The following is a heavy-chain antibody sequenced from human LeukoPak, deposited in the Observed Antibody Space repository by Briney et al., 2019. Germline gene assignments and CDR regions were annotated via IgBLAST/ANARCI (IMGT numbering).Heavy chain of an antibody. Sequence: GASVKVSCKASGYTFTSYYMHWVRQAPGQGLEWMGIINPSGGRTNYAPKFQGRVTMTRDTSTSTVYMEVSSLRSEDTAVYYCARESPHTFYFDYWGQGTLVTVSS. J-gene: IGHJ4*02. D-gene: IGHD3-16*01. V-gene: IGHV1-46*01. CDR3: ARESPHTFYFDY. CDR1: GYTFTSYY. CDR2: INPSGGRT.